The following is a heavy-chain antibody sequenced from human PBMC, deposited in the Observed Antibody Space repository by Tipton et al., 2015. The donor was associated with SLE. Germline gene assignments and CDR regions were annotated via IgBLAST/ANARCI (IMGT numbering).Heavy chain of an antibody. CDR3: ARAPLSYYMDV. V-gene: IGHV3-30*04. CDR1: GFTFSSYA. J-gene: IGHJ6*03. CDR2: ISSEGSNR. Sequence: SLRLSCAASGFTFSSYAMHWVRQAPGKGLEWMAVISSEGSNRYYADSVKGRFTISRHNSKNTVYLQINSLRTEDTAVYYCARAPLSYYMDVWGKGTTVTVSS.